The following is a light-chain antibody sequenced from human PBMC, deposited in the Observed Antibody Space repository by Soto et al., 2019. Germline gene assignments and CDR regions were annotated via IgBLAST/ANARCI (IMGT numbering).Light chain of an antibody. CDR1: QSISNY. Sequence: DIQMTQSPSSLSASVGDRVTITCRASQSISNYLNWYQQKPGKAANLLIYAASSLHSGVPSRFSGSGSGTDFTLTISSLQPEDFATYFCQQSYITPGTFGQGTKVEIK. CDR3: QQSYITPGT. V-gene: IGKV1-39*01. J-gene: IGKJ1*01. CDR2: AAS.